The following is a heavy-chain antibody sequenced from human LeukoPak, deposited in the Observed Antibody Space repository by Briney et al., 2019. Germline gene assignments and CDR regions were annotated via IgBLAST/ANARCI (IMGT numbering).Heavy chain of an antibody. CDR3: AREGSSLSYYYYYMDV. D-gene: IGHD6-6*01. CDR1: GGSISSYY. J-gene: IGHJ6*03. CDR2: IYYSGST. Sequence: SETLSLTCTVSGGSISSYYWSWIRQPPGKGLEWMGYIYYSGSTNYNPSLKSRVTISVDTSKNQFSLKLSSVTAADTAVYYCAREGSSLSYYYYYMDVWGKGTTVTVSS. V-gene: IGHV4-59*01.